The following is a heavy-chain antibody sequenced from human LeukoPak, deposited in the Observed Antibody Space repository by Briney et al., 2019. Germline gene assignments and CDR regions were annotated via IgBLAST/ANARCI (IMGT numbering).Heavy chain of an antibody. CDR3: ARVRSYCTNGVCYWDLDY. J-gene: IGHJ4*02. CDR1: GYTFTSYG. CDR2: ISSNSDNT. D-gene: IGHD2-8*01. Sequence: ASVNVSCKATGYTFTSYGISWVRQAPGQGLEWMGWISSNSDNTNYAQKFQGRVTMTRDTSISTAYMELSRLRSDDTAVYYCARVRSYCTNGVCYWDLDYWGQGTLVTVSS. V-gene: IGHV1-18*01.